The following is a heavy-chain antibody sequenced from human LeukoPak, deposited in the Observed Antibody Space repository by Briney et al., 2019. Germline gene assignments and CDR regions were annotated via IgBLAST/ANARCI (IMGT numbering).Heavy chain of an antibody. J-gene: IGHJ4*02. CDR3: ASADPIVVVPAL. CDR2: INHSGST. D-gene: IGHD2-2*01. CDR1: GGSFSGYY. V-gene: IGHV4-34*01. Sequence: PSETLSPTCAVYGGSFSGYYWSWIRQPPGEGLEWIGEINHSGSTNYNPSLKSRVTISVDTSKNQFSLKLSSVTAADTAVYYCASADPIVVVPALWGQGTLVTVSS.